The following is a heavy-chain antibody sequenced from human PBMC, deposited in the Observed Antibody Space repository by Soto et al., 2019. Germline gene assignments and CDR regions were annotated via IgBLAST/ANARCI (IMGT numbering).Heavy chain of an antibody. J-gene: IGHJ6*02. V-gene: IGHV3-30-3*01. Sequence: GGSLRLSCAASGFTFSSYAMHWVHQAPGKGLEWVAVISYDGSNKYYADSVKGRFTISRDNSKNTLYLQMNSLRAEDTAVYYCASGVAAAAGYYGMDVWGQGTTVTVSS. CDR2: ISYDGSNK. CDR3: ASGVAAAAGYYGMDV. CDR1: GFTFSSYA. D-gene: IGHD6-13*01.